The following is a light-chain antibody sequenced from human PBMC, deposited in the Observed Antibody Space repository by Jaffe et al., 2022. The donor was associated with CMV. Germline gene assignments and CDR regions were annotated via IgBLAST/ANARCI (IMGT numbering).Light chain of an antibody. CDR3: QQYYDSPPYT. CDR1: QRISGSY. J-gene: IGKJ2*01. CDR2: GVF. V-gene: IGKV3-20*01. Sequence: EIVLTQSPGTLSLSPGERATLSCRASQRISGSYLAWYQHKPGLPPRLLIYGVFSRAPGIPDRFIGSGSGTDFTLTISRLEPEDIAVYYCQQYYDSPPYTFGQGTRLEIK.